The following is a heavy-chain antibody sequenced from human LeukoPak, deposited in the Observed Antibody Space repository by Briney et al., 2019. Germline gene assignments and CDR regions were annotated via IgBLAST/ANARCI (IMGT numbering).Heavy chain of an antibody. D-gene: IGHD3-10*01. J-gene: IGHJ5*02. Sequence: GGSLRLSCAASGFTFSSYGMSWVRQAPGKGLVWVSRINSDGSSTSYADSVKGRFTISRDNAKNTLYLQMNSLRAEDTAVYYCAREEPLDYYGSGSYGNWFDPWGQGTLVTVSS. V-gene: IGHV3-74*01. CDR2: INSDGSST. CDR3: AREEPLDYYGSGSYGNWFDP. CDR1: GFTFSSYG.